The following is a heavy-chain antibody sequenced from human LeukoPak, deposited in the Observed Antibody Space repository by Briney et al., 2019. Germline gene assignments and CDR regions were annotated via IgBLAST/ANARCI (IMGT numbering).Heavy chain of an antibody. J-gene: IGHJ3*02. CDR2: IRYDGSNK. D-gene: IGHD3-22*01. V-gene: IGHV3-30*02. CDR3: ARGRPPGYYDSSGYYDSYAFDI. Sequence: GGSLRLSCAASGFTFSSYGMHWVRQAPGKGLEWVAFIRYDGSNKYYADSVKGRFTISRDNSKNTLYLQMNSLRAEDTAVYYCARGRPPGYYDSSGYYDSYAFDIWGQGTMVTVSS. CDR1: GFTFSSYG.